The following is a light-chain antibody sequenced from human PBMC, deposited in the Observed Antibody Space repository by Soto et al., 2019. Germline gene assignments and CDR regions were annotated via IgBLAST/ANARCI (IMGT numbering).Light chain of an antibody. CDR3: QQYGSSPYS. CDR2: ATS. CDR1: QSVRSGY. Sequence: ESVLTQSPGTLSLSPGEGATLSCRASQSVRSGYLAWYQQRPGQAPRLLIYATSSRATGIPDRFSGSGSGTDFTLTISRLEPEDFAVYYCQQYGSSPYSFGQGTKLEIK. V-gene: IGKV3-20*01. J-gene: IGKJ2*03.